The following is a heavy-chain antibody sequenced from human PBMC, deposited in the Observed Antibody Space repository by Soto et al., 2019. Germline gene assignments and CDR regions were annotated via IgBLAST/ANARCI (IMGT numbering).Heavy chain of an antibody. D-gene: IGHD4-17*01. V-gene: IGHV3-23*01. J-gene: IGHJ4*02. Sequence: PGGSLRLSCAASGFTFSSYSMNWVRQAPGKGLEWVSGISAAGDTTPYADSVEGRFTISRDNSKSTLFLQMNSLRAEDTAVYYCAEATYGMGSNYLDYWGQGNLVTVSS. CDR1: GFTFSSYS. CDR3: AEATYGMGSNYLDY. CDR2: ISAAGDTT.